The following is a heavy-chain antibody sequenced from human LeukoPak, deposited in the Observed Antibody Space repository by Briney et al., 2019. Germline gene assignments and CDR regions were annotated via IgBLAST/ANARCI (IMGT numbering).Heavy chain of an antibody. CDR2: ISLDGSTE. CDR1: GFSFSNYA. Sequence: GGSLRLSCAASGFSFSNYAMHWVRQAPGKGLEWVSIISLDGSTEFYADSVKGRFTISRDTASNTMRLEMNNLRIEDTAVYYCMRDYMGWFDPWGQGSLVTVSS. V-gene: IGHV3-30-3*01. CDR3: MRDYMGWFDP. D-gene: IGHD3-10*01. J-gene: IGHJ5*02.